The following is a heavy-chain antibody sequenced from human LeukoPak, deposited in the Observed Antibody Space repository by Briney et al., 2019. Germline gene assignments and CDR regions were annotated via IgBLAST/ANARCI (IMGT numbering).Heavy chain of an antibody. J-gene: IGHJ4*02. CDR3: ARVRCSSNSCFPDY. CDR2: ISSSSSTI. CDR1: GFTFSSYS. V-gene: IGHV3-48*02. Sequence: GVSLRLSCAASGFTFSSYSMNWVRQAPGKGLEWVSYISSSSSTIYYADSVKGRFTISRDNAKNSLYLQMNSLRDEDTAVYYCARVRCSSNSCFPDYWGQGTLVTVSS. D-gene: IGHD2-2*01.